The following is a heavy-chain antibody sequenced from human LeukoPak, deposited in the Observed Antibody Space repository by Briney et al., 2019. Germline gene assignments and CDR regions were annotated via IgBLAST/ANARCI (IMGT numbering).Heavy chain of an antibody. Sequence: GGSLRLSCAASRFTFSSYAMSWVRQAPGKGLEWVAPITNIGGGTYYADSVEGRFAISRDNSKNTLFLQMDSLRVEDKAVYYCARGDFGVLTTTYYWGQGTLVTVSS. CDR2: ITNIGGGT. D-gene: IGHD3-3*01. CDR3: ARGDFGVLTTTYY. J-gene: IGHJ4*02. V-gene: IGHV3-23*01. CDR1: RFTFSSYA.